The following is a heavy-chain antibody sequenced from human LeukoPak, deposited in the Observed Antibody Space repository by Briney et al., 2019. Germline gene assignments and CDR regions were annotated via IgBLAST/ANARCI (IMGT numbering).Heavy chain of an antibody. CDR2: ISSSSSYT. J-gene: IGHJ6*02. CDR1: GFTFSDYY. V-gene: IGHV3-11*06. D-gene: IGHD2-2*01. Sequence: PGGSLRLSCAASGFTFSDYYMSWLRQAPGKGLEWVSYISSSSSYTNYADSVKGRFTISRDNAKNTLYLQMNSLRAEDTALYYCARERAPCYSTGCLLRGRHPYGMDVWGQGTTVTVSS. CDR3: ARERAPCYSTGCLLRGRHPYGMDV.